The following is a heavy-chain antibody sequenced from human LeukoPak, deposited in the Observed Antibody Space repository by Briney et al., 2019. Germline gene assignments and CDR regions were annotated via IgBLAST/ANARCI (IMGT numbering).Heavy chain of an antibody. CDR1: GFTISRFW. V-gene: IGHV3-7*01. D-gene: IGHD4-17*01. Sequence: GGSLRLSCAASGFTISRFWMSWVRQAPGKGLGWVANIEQDGSEKKYVDSVKGRFTISRDNAKNSLYLQMNSLRGEDTAVYYCARHDDGDYWNDAFDVWGQGTMVTVSS. CDR2: IEQDGSEK. CDR3: ARHDDGDYWNDAFDV. J-gene: IGHJ3*01.